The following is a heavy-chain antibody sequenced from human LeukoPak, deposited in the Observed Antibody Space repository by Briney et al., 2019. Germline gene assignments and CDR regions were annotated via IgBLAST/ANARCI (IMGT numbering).Heavy chain of an antibody. CDR2: ISSSSSTI. V-gene: IGHV3-48*04. CDR3: ARTYGDYDY. J-gene: IGHJ4*02. CDR1: GFTFSSYS. Sequence: WGVLRLSCAASGFTFSSYSMNWVRQAPGKGLEWVSYISSSSSTIYYADSVKGRFTISRDNAKNSLYLQMNSLRAEDTAVYYCARTYGDYDYWGQGTLVTVSS. D-gene: IGHD4-17*01.